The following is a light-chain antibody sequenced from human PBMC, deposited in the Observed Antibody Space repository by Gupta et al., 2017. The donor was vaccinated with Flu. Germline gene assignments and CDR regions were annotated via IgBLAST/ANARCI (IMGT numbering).Light chain of an antibody. CDR1: QSLLDSDDGNTY. CDR2: TLS. CDR3: MQRIELAWA. V-gene: IGKV2-40*01. Sequence: TPGEPASISCRSSQSLLDSDDGNTYVDWYLQKPGQSPQLLIDTLSYRASGVPDRCSGSGSGTDFTLKISRVEAEDVGVYYCMQRIELAWAFGQGTKVEIK. J-gene: IGKJ1*01.